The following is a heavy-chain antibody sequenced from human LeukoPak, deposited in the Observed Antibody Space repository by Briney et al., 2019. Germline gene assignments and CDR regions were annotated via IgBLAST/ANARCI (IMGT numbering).Heavy chain of an antibody. CDR2: IKQGGSEK. Sequence: GGSLRLSCAASGFTFSTYRMSWVRQAPGKGLVWVANIKQGGSEKYYVDSVKGRLTISRDNAKNSLYLQMNSLRAEDTAVYYCARDNMRDGGIAAAGTDYWGQGTLVTVSS. CDR3: ARDNMRDGGIAAAGTDY. V-gene: IGHV3-7*01. CDR1: GFTFSTYR. D-gene: IGHD6-13*01. J-gene: IGHJ4*02.